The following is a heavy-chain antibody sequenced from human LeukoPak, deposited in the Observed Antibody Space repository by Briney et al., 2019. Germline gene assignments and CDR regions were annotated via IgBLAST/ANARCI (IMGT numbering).Heavy chain of an antibody. V-gene: IGHV3-30*18. Sequence: GRSLRLSCAASGFTFSSNGMHWVRQAPGKGLEWVAVISYDGSNKYYADSVKGRFTISRDNSKNTLYLQMNSLRAEDTAVYYCAKVGDYYDSSGYDEYFQHWGQGTLVTVSS. CDR3: AKVGDYYDSSGYDEYFQH. CDR1: GFTFSSNG. J-gene: IGHJ1*01. CDR2: ISYDGSNK. D-gene: IGHD3-22*01.